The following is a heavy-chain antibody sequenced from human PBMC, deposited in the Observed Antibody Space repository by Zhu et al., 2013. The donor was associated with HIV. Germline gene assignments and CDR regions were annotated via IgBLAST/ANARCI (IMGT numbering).Heavy chain of an antibody. CDR3: ARGGQWLELRYGYFDL. CDR2: IFYTGST. Sequence: QVQLQESGPGLVKPSETLSLTCSVSGGSISNFYWNWIRQPPGKGLEWIGHIFYTGSTNYNPSLKSRVTISLDTSKKQFSLKLTSVTPADTAVYYCARGGQWLELRYGYFDLWGRGTLVTVSS. D-gene: IGHD6-19*01. J-gene: IGHJ2*01. V-gene: IGHV4-59*01. CDR1: GGSISNFY.